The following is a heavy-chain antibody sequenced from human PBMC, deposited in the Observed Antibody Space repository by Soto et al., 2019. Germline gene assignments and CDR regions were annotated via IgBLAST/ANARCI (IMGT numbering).Heavy chain of an antibody. CDR3: ARARITMVRGVIIYPPYYYYGMDV. CDR2: INHSGST. V-gene: IGHV4-34*01. Sequence: KPSETLSLTCAVYGGSFSGYYWIWIRQPPGKGLEWIGEINHSGSTNYNPSLKSRVTISVDTSKNQFSLKLSSVTAADTAVYYCARARITMVRGVIIYPPYYYYGMDVWGQGTTVTVSS. J-gene: IGHJ6*02. D-gene: IGHD3-10*01. CDR1: GGSFSGYY.